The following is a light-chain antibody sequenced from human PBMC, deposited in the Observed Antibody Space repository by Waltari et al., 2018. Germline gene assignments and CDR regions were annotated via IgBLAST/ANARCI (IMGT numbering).Light chain of an antibody. CDR3: AAWDDNLTGPL. J-gene: IGLJ3*02. CDR2: KNN. Sequence: SVLTQPPSASGTPGQTVTIPCSGSSPNLGANFVYWYQQLPGMAPQLLIYKNNQRPSGVPDRFSGSKSGTSASLAISGLRSDDEAEYYCAAWDDNLTGPLFGGGTKVTVL. V-gene: IGLV1-47*01. CDR1: SPNLGANF.